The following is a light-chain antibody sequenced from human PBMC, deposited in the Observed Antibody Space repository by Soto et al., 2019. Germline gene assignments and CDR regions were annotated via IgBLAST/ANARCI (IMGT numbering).Light chain of an antibody. J-gene: IGLJ2*01. CDR1: TSNIGSNY. Sequence: QSVLTQPPSASGTPGQSITISCSGSTSNIGSNYAYWYQQRPGTAPKLLMYRNNQRPSGVPDRFSGSKSGTSASLAISGLRSEDEADYYCAAWDDSLPGVVFGGGTKVTVL. V-gene: IGLV1-47*01. CDR2: RNN. CDR3: AAWDDSLPGVV.